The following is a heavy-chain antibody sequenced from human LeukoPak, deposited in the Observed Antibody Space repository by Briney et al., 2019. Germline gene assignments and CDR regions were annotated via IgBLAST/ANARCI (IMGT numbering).Heavy chain of an antibody. CDR1: GGSISSYH. D-gene: IGHD2-15*01. CDR2: IYTSGST. CDR3: ARVADEFEI. V-gene: IGHV4-4*07. Sequence: SETLSLTCTVSGGSISSYHGSWIRQPAGKALEWIGRIYTSGSTNYNPSLKSRVTMSEDTSKNQFSLRLYSVTAADTAVYYCARVADEFEIWGQGTMVTVSS. J-gene: IGHJ3*02.